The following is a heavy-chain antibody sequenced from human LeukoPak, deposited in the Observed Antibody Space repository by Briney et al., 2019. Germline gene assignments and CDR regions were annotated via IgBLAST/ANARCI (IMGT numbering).Heavy chain of an antibody. Sequence: ASVKVSCKASGYTFTSYYMHWVRQAPGEGLEWMGIINPSGGSTRYAQKLQGRVTMTRDMSTSTVYMELSSLRSEDTAVYYCARVAAEVVGVPGAIGFGWLRRDYYYMDVWGKGTTVTVSS. CDR1: GYTFTSYY. D-gene: IGHD2-2*02. CDR2: INPSGGST. J-gene: IGHJ6*03. CDR3: ARVAAEVVGVPGAIGFGWLRRDYYYMDV. V-gene: IGHV1-46*01.